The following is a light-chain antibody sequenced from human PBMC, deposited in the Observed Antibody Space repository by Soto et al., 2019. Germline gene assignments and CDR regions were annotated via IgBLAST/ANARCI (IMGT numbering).Light chain of an antibody. J-gene: IGKJ1*01. Sequence: IVLTQSPGTLSLSPGERATLSCRASQSVRSNFLAWYQQKPGQAPRLLIYGASNRATGIPDRFSGSGSGTDFTLTITRLEAEDFAMYYCQRYDSLRTFGQGTKV. CDR2: GAS. CDR1: QSVRSNF. CDR3: QRYDSLRT. V-gene: IGKV3-20*01.